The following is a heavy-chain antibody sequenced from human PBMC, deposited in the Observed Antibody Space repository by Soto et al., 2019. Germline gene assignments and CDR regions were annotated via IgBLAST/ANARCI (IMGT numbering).Heavy chain of an antibody. V-gene: IGHV4-59*01. Sequence: QVQLQESGPRLVKPSETLSLTCTVSGDSISSYYWTWIRQPPGKGLEYIGYIYYSGRTYYNPSLKSRVTISVDTSKNPFSLKLSSVTAADTAVYYCARGHLGITTTGTLYDFDYWGQGTLVTVSS. CDR2: IYYSGRT. D-gene: IGHD3-9*01. CDR3: ARGHLGITTTGTLYDFDY. J-gene: IGHJ4*02. CDR1: GDSISSYY.